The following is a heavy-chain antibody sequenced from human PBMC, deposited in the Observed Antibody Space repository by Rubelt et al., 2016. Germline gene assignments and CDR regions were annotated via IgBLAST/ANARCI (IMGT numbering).Heavy chain of an antibody. CDR2: ISSSSSTI. CDR3: ARGYHLLFKY. CDR1: S. D-gene: IGHD2-2*01. V-gene: IGHV3-48*04. J-gene: IGHJ4*02. Sequence: SMNWVRQAPGKGLEWVSYISSSSSTIYYADSVKGRFTISRDNAKNSLYLQMNSLRAEDTAAYYCARGYHLLFKYWGQGTLVTVSS.